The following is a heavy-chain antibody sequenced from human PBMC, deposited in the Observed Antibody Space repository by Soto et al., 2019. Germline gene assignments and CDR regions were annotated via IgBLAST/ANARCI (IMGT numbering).Heavy chain of an antibody. V-gene: IGHV5-10-1*01. D-gene: IGHD3-3*01. CDR1: GYSFTSYW. CDR2: IDPSDSYT. CDR3: ARHELRTGQAYYYGMDV. J-gene: IGHJ6*02. Sequence: GESLKISCKGSGYSFTSYWISWVRQMSGKGLEWMGRIDPSDSYTNYSPSFQGHVTISADKSISTAYLQWSSLKASDTAMYYCARHELRTGQAYYYGMDVWGQGTTVTVSS.